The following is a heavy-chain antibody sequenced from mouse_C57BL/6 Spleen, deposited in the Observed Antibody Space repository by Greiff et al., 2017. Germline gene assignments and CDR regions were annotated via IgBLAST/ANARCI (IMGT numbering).Heavy chain of an antibody. J-gene: IGHJ2*01. CDR1: GYTFTDYE. Sequence: VKLMESGAELVRPGASVTLSCKASGYTFTDYEMHWVKQTPVHGLEWIGAIDPDTGGTAYNQKFKGKAILTADKSSSTAYMELRSLTSEDSAVYYCTRGDYYGSSLYYFDYWGQGTTRTVSS. V-gene: IGHV1-15*01. CDR2: IDPDTGGT. D-gene: IGHD1-1*01. CDR3: TRGDYYGSSLYYFDY.